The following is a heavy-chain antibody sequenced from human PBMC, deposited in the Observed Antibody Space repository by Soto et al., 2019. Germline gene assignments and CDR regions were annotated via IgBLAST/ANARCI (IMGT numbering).Heavy chain of an antibody. CDR1: EFTFSSYA. J-gene: IGHJ6*02. Sequence: QVQLVESGGGVVHPERSLRLSCSASEFTFSSYAMHWVRQAPGKGLEWVAGISYDGGHKFYGDSVRGRFTISRDSSKKTVFLQMNSLRPENTAAYYCARVKPDYSNPSGPFFFYGMDVWGQGTTVTVSS. CDR2: ISYDGGHK. V-gene: IGHV3-30-3*01. D-gene: IGHD4-4*01. CDR3: ARVKPDYSNPSGPFFFYGMDV.